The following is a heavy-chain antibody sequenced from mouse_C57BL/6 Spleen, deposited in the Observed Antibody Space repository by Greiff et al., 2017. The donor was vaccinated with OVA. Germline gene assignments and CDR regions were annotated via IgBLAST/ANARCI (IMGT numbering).Heavy chain of an antibody. Sequence: VQLKESGPELVKPGASVKMSCKASGYTFTDYNMHWVKQSHGKSLEWIGYINPNNGGTSYNQKFKGKATLTVNKSSSTAYMELRSLTSEDSAVYYCARSYYYGSSGDYWGQGTTLTVSS. CDR1: GYTFTDYN. V-gene: IGHV1-22*01. D-gene: IGHD1-1*01. CDR3: ARSYYYGSSGDY. CDR2: INPNNGGT. J-gene: IGHJ2*01.